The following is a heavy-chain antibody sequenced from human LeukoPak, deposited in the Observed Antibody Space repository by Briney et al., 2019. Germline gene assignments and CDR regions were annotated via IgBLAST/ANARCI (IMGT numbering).Heavy chain of an antibody. CDR2: ISSSSSYI. Sequence: AGGSLRLSCAASGFTFSSYSMNWVRQAPGKGLEWVSSISSSSSYIYYADSVKGRFTISRDNAKNSLYLQMNSLRSEDTAVYYCARVCVLDAFDIWGQGTMVTVSS. J-gene: IGHJ3*02. V-gene: IGHV3-21*04. CDR3: ARVCVLDAFDI. CDR1: GFTFSSYS. D-gene: IGHD5/OR15-5a*01.